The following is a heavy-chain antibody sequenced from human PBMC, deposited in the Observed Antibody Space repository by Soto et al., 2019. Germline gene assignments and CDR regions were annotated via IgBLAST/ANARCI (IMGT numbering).Heavy chain of an antibody. D-gene: IGHD6-19*01. CDR2: ISWNSGSI. J-gene: IGHJ3*02. CDR1: GFTFDDYA. CDR3: AKDIRAVAGTWVAFDI. V-gene: IGHV3-9*01. Sequence: PGGSLRLSCAASGFTFDDYAMHWVRQAPGKGLEWVSGISWNSGSIGYADSVKGRFTISRDNAKNSLYLQMNSLRAEDTALYYCAKDIRAVAGTWVAFDIWGQGTMVTVSS.